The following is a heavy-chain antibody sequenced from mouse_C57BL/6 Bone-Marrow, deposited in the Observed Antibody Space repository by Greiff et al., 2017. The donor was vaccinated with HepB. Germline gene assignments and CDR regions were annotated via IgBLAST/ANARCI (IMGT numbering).Heavy chain of an antibody. CDR3: ARSRYSNPYAMDY. Sequence: QVQLKESGAELVKPGASVKISCKASGYAFSSYWMNWVKQRPGKGLEWIGQIYPGDGDTNYNGKFKGKATLTADKSSSTAYMQLSSLTSEDSAVYFCARSRYSNPYAMDYWGQGTSVTVSS. D-gene: IGHD2-5*01. J-gene: IGHJ4*01. V-gene: IGHV1-80*01. CDR1: GYAFSSYW. CDR2: IYPGDGDT.